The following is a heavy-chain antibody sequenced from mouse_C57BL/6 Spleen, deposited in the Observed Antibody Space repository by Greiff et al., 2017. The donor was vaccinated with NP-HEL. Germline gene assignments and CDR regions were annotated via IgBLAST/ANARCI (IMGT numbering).Heavy chain of an antibody. J-gene: IGHJ4*01. V-gene: IGHV1-69*01. D-gene: IGHD2-1*01. CDR3: ARGGGNYVEYAMDY. CDR1: GYTFPSYW. CDR2: IDPSDSYT. Sequence: QVQLQQPGAELVMPGASVKLSCKASGYTFPSYWMHWVKQRPGQGLEWIGEIDPSDSYTNYNQKFKGKSTLTVDKSSSTAYMQLSSLTSEDSAVYYCARGGGNYVEYAMDYWGQGTSVTVSS.